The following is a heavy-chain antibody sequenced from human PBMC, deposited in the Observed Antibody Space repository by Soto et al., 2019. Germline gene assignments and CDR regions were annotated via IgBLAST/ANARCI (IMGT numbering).Heavy chain of an antibody. CDR3: ATLTKCSIVTGFPPC. Sequence: LRLSSAASGFTVNINYISLFCQAPVKGLEWVSVIYSDGSTYYADSVKGRFIISRDNSNNTLYFQMNSLRAEDTAVYYCATLTKCSIVTGFPPCWGQGTLVTVSS. D-gene: IGHD3-9*01. CDR1: GFTVNINY. J-gene: IGHJ4*02. V-gene: IGHV3-66*01. CDR2: IYSDGST.